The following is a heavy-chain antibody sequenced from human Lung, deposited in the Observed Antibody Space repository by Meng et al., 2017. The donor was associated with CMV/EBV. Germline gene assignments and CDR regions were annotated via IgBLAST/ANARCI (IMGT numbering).Heavy chain of an antibody. Sequence: SGLTLSDYYMDWVRQAPGKGLEWVARTRNKASGLTTEYAASVKGRFTISRDDSKNSLYLQMDSLKTEDTAVYHCARAGAGTRYFDYWGQGTLVTVSS. D-gene: IGHD1-14*01. CDR3: ARAGAGTRYFDY. V-gene: IGHV3-72*01. CDR1: GLTLSDYY. CDR2: TRNKASGLTT. J-gene: IGHJ4*02.